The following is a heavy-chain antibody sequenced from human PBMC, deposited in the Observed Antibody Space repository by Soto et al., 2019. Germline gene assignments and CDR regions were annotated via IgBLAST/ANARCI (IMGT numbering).Heavy chain of an antibody. D-gene: IGHD3-10*01. CDR3: TSQGPLTLSDY. Sequence: EVQLVESGGGLVQPGGSLKLSCAASGFTFSGSAMHWVRQASGKGLEWVGRIRSKANSYATAYAASVKGRFTISRDDSKNTAYLQMTSLKTEDTAVYYCTSQGPLTLSDYWGQGTLVTVSS. V-gene: IGHV3-73*02. J-gene: IGHJ4*02. CDR1: GFTFSGSA. CDR2: IRSKANSYAT.